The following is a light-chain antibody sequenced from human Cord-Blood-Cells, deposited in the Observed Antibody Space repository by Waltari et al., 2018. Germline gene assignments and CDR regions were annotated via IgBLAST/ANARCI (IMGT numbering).Light chain of an antibody. J-gene: IGLJ3*02. V-gene: IGLV2-14*01. CDR3: SSYTSSSTLNWV. Sequence: QSALTQTASVSGSPGQSITISCTGTSRDVGGYNYVSWYQQHPGKAPKLMIYDVSNRPSGVSNRFSGSKSGNTASLTISGLQAEDEADYYCSSYTSSSTLNWVFGGGTKLTVL. CDR2: DVS. CDR1: SRDVGGYNY.